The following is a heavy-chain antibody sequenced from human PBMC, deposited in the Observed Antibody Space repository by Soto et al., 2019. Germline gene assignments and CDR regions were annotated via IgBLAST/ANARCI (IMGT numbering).Heavy chain of an antibody. CDR3: ATWHLPDHAYDI. Sequence: DVQLVESGGGLIQPGGSLRLSCVASGLTVSGKKYMAWVRQAPGKGPEWVSGVYDLDGSYYADSVRGRVTTSIESSRTNVYLQMRDLRPEDTGRYFCATWHLPDHAYDIWGQGTRVTVSS. V-gene: IGHV3-53*01. D-gene: IGHD2-2*01. J-gene: IGHJ3*02. CDR2: VYDLDGS. CDR1: GLTVSGKKY.